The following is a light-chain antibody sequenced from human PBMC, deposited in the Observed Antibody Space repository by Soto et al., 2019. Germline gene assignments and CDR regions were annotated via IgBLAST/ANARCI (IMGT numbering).Light chain of an antibody. CDR1: SSNIGSNT. CDR2: SNN. V-gene: IGLV1-44*01. CDR3: AAWDDSLNVYVV. Sequence: QAVLTQPTSASGTPAQRVTISCSGSSSNIGSNTVNWYQKLPGTALKLLIYSNNQRPSGVPDRFSGSKSGTSASLAISGLQSEDEADYYCAAWDDSLNVYVVFGGGTKLTVL. J-gene: IGLJ2*01.